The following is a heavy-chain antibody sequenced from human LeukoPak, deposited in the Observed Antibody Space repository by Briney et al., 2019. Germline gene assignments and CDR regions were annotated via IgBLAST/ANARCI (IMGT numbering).Heavy chain of an antibody. CDR2: ISYDGSNK. V-gene: IGHV3-30-3*01. CDR1: GFTFSSYA. Sequence: GGSLRLSCAASGFTFSSYAMHWVRQAPGKGLEWVAVISYDGSNKYYADSVKGRFTISRDNSKDTLYLQMNSLRAEDTAAYYCARSRIRGGDLNWFDPWGQGTLVTVSS. D-gene: IGHD3-10*01. CDR3: ARSRIRGGDLNWFDP. J-gene: IGHJ5*02.